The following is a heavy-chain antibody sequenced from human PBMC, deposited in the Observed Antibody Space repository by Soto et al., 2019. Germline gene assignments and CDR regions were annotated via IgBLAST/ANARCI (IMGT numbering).Heavy chain of an antibody. V-gene: IGHV3-30*18. Sequence: GGSLRLSCAASGFTFSSYGTHWVRQLRGTGRQWVEFISYEGYNKNYTDSVKRRYTISRDNSKTTLYLQMNSLRAEDTAVYYCSKDGIAVNIFDYWGQGTLVTVSS. CDR1: GFTFSSYG. CDR2: ISYEGYNK. D-gene: IGHD2-21*01. CDR3: SKDGIAVNIFDY. J-gene: IGHJ4*02.